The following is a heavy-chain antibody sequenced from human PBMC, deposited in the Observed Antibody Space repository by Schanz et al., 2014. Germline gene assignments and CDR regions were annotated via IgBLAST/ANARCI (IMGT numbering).Heavy chain of an antibody. CDR1: GFTFSGFW. CDR3: VSSGSYSSYAV. J-gene: IGHJ4*02. D-gene: IGHD3-10*01. Sequence: EVQLAESGGGLVQPGGSLRLSCAASGFTFSGFWMTWVRQAPGKGLEWVANIKKDGSEKYYVDSVKGRFTISRDNAKNSLFLQMNSLRPEDTAVYHCVSSGSYSSYAVWGQGTLVTVSS. CDR2: IKKDGSEK. V-gene: IGHV3-7*01.